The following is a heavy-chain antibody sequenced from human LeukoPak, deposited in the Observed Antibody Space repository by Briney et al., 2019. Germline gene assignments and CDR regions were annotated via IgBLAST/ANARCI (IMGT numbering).Heavy chain of an antibody. Sequence: GESLRLSCAASGFTFSDYYLSWIRQAPGQGLEWVSYISSSDSTIDDADSVTGRFTISRDSSKNTLFLQMNRRRPEDAAVCYCAKAPVTTCRGAFCYPFDYWGVGTLGTVSS. J-gene: IGHJ4*02. CDR3: AKAPVTTCRGAFCYPFDY. CDR1: GFTFSDYY. D-gene: IGHD2-15*01. CDR2: ISSSDSTI. V-gene: IGHV3-11*01.